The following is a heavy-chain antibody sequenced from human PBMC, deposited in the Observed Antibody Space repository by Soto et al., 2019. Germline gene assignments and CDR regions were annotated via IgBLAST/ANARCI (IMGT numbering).Heavy chain of an antibody. V-gene: IGHV1-2*04. Sequence: QVQLVQSGAEVKKPGASVKVSCKASGYTFTGYYMHWVRQAPGQGLEWMGWINPNSGGTNYAQKFQGWVTMTRDTSISTAYMELSRLRSDDTAVYYCARAGGFNSSWHALYYFDYWGQGTLVTVSS. CDR3: ARAGGFNSSWHALYYFDY. J-gene: IGHJ4*02. D-gene: IGHD6-13*01. CDR1: GYTFTGYY. CDR2: INPNSGGT.